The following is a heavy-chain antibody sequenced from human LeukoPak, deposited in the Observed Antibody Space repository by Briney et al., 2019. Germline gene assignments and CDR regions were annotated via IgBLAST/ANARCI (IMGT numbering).Heavy chain of an antibody. CDR2: IYHSGST. V-gene: IGHV4-4*02. Sequence: SETLSLTCAVSGGSISSSNWWSWVRQPPGKGLEWIGEIYHSGSTNYNPSLKSRVTISVDKSKNQFSLKLSSVTAADTAVYYCARRATMVRGVTSFDPWGQGTLVTVSS. D-gene: IGHD3-10*01. J-gene: IGHJ5*02. CDR1: GGSISSSNW. CDR3: ARRATMVRGVTSFDP.